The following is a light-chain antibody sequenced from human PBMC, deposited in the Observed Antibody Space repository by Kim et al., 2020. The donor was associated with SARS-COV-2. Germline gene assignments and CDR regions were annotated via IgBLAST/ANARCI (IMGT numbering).Light chain of an antibody. CDR2: WAS. Sequence: ATINCRSSQSVLYSSNNRNYLAWYQHKPGQPPKLLIYWASTRESGVPDRFSGSGSAADFTLTINSLQAEDVAVYYCQQYYNSPLAFGGGTKVDIK. CDR3: QQYYNSPLA. V-gene: IGKV4-1*01. CDR1: QSVLYSSNNRNY. J-gene: IGKJ4*01.